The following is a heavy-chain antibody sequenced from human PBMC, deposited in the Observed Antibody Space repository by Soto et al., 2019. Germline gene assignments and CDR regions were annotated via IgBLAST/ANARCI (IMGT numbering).Heavy chain of an antibody. J-gene: IGHJ5*02. CDR1: GWSFSGYY. Sequence: SETLSLTCAVYGWSFSGYYWGWIRQTPGKGLEWIGEINDSGSTNYSPSLKSRGTISIDTSKNQFSLKVHSVTAADTAMYYCARGWPSHHSGHYLAHWGQGNQVTVPS. D-gene: IGHD3-10*01. V-gene: IGHV4-34*01. CDR3: ARGWPSHHSGHYLAH. CDR2: INDSGST.